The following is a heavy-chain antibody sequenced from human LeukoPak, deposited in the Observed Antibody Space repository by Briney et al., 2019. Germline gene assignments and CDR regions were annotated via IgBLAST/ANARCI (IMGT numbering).Heavy chain of an antibody. Sequence: SQTFSLTCAISGDSASSNDAAWNWIRQSPSRGLEWLGRTYYRSKWYSAYAVSVKSRITINPDTSKNQFSLQLKSVTPEDTAVYYCARGGGHPLDIWGQGTMVTVSS. CDR3: ARGGGHPLDI. J-gene: IGHJ3*02. D-gene: IGHD2-21*01. V-gene: IGHV6-1*01. CDR2: TYYRSKWYS. CDR1: GDSASSNDAA.